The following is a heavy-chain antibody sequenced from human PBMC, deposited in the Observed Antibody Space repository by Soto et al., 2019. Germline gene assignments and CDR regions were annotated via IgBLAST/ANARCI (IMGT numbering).Heavy chain of an antibody. CDR3: ARDYIVGYIAVAGTGSWHGWFDP. CDR2: INPSGGST. CDR1: GYTFTSYY. J-gene: IGHJ5*02. D-gene: IGHD6-19*01. V-gene: IGHV1-46*03. Sequence: ASVKVSCKASGYTFTSYYMHWVRQAPGQGLEWMGIINPSGGSTSYAQKFQGRVTMTRDTSTSTVYMELSSLRSEDTAVYYCARDYIVGYIAVAGTGSWHGWFDPWGQGTLVTVS.